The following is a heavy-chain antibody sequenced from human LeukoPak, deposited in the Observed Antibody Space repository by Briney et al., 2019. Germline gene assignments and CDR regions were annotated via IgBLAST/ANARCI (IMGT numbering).Heavy chain of an antibody. D-gene: IGHD3-10*01. CDR1: GGSISSGSYY. CDR3: ARWAYYGSGSYYNPSDY. CDR2: IYTSGST. Sequence: PSETLSLTCTVSGGSISSGSYYWSWIRQPAGKGLEWIGRIYTSGSTNYNPSLKSRVTISVGTSKNQFPLKLSSVTAADTAVYYCARWAYYGSGSYYNPSDYWGQGTLVTVSP. V-gene: IGHV4-61*02. J-gene: IGHJ4*02.